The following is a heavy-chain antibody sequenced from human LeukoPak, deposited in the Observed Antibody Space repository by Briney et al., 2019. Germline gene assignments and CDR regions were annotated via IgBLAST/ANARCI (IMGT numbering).Heavy chain of an antibody. J-gene: IGHJ3*02. D-gene: IGHD3-10*01. CDR3: ARRFTMVRGTRRDGFDI. Sequence: SETLSLTCTVSGGSISINDYYWSWIRQTPGTGLEWIGYIYYSGSTYYNPSLKSRVTISVDTSKNQFSLKLTSVTAADTAVYYCARRFTMVRGTRRDGFDIWGQGTMVTVSS. CDR2: IYYSGST. CDR1: GGSISINDYY. V-gene: IGHV4-30-4*01.